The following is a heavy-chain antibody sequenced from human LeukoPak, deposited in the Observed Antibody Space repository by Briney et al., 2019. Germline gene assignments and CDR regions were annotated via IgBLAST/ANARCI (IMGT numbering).Heavy chain of an antibody. V-gene: IGHV1-69*13. D-gene: IGHD6-13*01. J-gene: IGHJ3*02. CDR1: GGTFSSYA. CDR2: IIPIFGTA. Sequence: GASVKVSCKASGGTFSSYAISWVRQAPGQGLEWMGGIIPIFGTANYAQKFQGRVTITADESTSTAYMALSSLRSEDTAVYYCAQPYSSSWYDQHPHAFDIWGQGTMVTVSS. CDR3: AQPYSSSWYDQHPHAFDI.